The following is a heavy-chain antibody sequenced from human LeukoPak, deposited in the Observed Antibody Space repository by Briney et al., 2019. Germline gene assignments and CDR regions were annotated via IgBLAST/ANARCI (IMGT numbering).Heavy chain of an antibody. J-gene: IGHJ3*02. CDR1: GLTFSSYA. CDR2: ISYDGSSK. CDR3: ARGPGPIAGAKNPFDI. V-gene: IGHV3-30*01. D-gene: IGHD1-26*01. Sequence: GGSLRLSCAASGLTFSSYAMHWVRQAPGKGLEWVAVISYDGSSKYYADSVKGRFTISGDKSKNTLYLQMNSLRPEDTAFYYCARGPGPIAGAKNPFDIWGQGTMVTVSS.